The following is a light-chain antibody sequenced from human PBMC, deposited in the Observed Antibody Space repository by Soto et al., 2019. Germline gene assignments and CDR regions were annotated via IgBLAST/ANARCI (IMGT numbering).Light chain of an antibody. CDR2: LAS. Sequence: DIVLTQSPLSLPVTPGEPASISCRSSQSLLQRDGNNHLDWYLQKPGQSPQLLISLASNRASGVPERFSGGGTGTDFTLKISRVEAEDVGFYYCMQLLQTPWTFGQGTKVDIK. J-gene: IGKJ1*01. CDR1: QSLLQRDGNNH. CDR3: MQLLQTPWT. V-gene: IGKV2-28*01.